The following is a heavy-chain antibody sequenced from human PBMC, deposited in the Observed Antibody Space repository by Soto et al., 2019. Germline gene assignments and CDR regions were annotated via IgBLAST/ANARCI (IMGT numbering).Heavy chain of an antibody. CDR1: GFTFRSYP. Sequence: GGSLRLSCAASGFTFRSYPMSWVRQAPGKGLEWVSAISSSGGSTYYADSVKGRFTISRDNSKNTLYLQMNSLRAEDTAVYYCAKAKDSSSWYPVYFQHWGQGTLVTVSS. CDR2: ISSSGGST. J-gene: IGHJ1*01. V-gene: IGHV3-23*01. D-gene: IGHD6-13*01. CDR3: AKAKDSSSWYPVYFQH.